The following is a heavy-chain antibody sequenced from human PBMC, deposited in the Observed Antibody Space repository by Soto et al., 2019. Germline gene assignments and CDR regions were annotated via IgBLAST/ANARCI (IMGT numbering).Heavy chain of an antibody. D-gene: IGHD5-12*01. V-gene: IGHV4-31*03. CDR2: IYHSGST. CDR1: GGSISSGGYY. J-gene: IGHJ4*02. Sequence: SETLSLTCTVSGGSISSGGYYWSGIRQHPGKGLEWIGYIYHSGSTYYNPSLKSRVTISVDKSKNQFSLKLSSVTAADTAVYYCASLVATLSKHYWGQGTLVTVSS. CDR3: ASLVATLSKHY.